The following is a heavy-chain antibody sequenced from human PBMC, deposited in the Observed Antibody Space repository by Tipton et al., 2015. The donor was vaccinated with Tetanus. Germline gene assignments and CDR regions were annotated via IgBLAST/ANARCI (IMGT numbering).Heavy chain of an antibody. J-gene: IGHJ4*02. V-gene: IGHV3-30*18. D-gene: IGHD6-13*01. CDR1: GFTFSIYG. Sequence: SLRLSCAASGFTFSIYGMYWVRQDPCKGLGWATFISYDGRTENYAKSVKGRFTISRNNSKDTLYLQMNSLGPEDTAGHYCAKDLRYLGSWDHSWGEGSLVTLSS. CDR2: ISYDGRTE. CDR3: AKDLRYLGSWDHS.